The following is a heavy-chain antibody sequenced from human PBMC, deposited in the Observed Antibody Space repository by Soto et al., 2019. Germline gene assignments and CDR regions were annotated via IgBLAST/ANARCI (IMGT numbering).Heavy chain of an antibody. J-gene: IGHJ4*02. CDR2: ISYSGST. CDR3: ASGRDAYSYAGLGY. D-gene: IGHD4-4*01. V-gene: IGHV4-39*07. Sequence: PSETLSLTCTVSGGSISSDSYYWGWIRQSPEKGLEWIASISYSGSTYYNPTLKSRVTISVGTSKNQFSLKLSSVTAADTAVYYCASGRDAYSYAGLGYWGQRTLVTVSS. CDR1: GGSISSDSYY.